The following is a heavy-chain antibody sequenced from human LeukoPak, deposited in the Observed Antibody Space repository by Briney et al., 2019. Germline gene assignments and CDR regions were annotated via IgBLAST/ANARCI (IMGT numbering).Heavy chain of an antibody. CDR2: ISGSGGST. CDR1: GFTFSSYA. V-gene: IGHV3-23*01. CDR3: AKDSFTFSSGYYYGLAFDY. Sequence: GGSLRLSCAASGFTFSSYAMSWVRQAPGKGLEWVSAISGSGGSTYYADSVKGRFTISRDNSKNTLYLQMNSLRAEDTAVYYCAKDSFTFSSGYYYGLAFDYWGQGTLVTVSS. D-gene: IGHD3-22*01. J-gene: IGHJ4*02.